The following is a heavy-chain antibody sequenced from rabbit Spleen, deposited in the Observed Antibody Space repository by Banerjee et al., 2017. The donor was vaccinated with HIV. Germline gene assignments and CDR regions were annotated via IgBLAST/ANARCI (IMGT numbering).Heavy chain of an antibody. CDR1: GIDFSSYG. D-gene: IGHD7-1*01. CDR2: IYPGFGIR. CDR3: ARGPPYAGYTTYGYVYFNL. Sequence: ELVESGGGLVQPGESLKLSCKASGIDFSSYGISWVRQAPGKGPEWIAYIYPGFGIRNYANSVKGRFTISSDNAQNTLYLQLKSLTAADTATYFCARGPPYAGYTTYGYVYFNLWGQHPRHRL. J-gene: IGHJ4*01. V-gene: IGHV1S47*01.